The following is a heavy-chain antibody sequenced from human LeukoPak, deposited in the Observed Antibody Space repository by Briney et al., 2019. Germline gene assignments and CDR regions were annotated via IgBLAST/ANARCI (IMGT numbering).Heavy chain of an antibody. D-gene: IGHD1-1*01. CDR2: IRSKAYGETA. CDR3: TRDRGAYNLYDY. CDR1: GFTFGDYA. Sequence: GGSLRLSCTASGFTFGDYAMSWLRQAPGKGLEWVGFIRSKAYGETADYAASVKGRFTISRDDSKAIAYLQMNSLKTEDTAVYHCTRDRGAYNLYDYWGQGTLVTVSS. V-gene: IGHV3-49*03. J-gene: IGHJ4*02.